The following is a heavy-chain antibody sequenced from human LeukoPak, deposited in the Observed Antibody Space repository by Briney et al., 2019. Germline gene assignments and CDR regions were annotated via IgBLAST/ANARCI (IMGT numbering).Heavy chain of an antibody. CDR2: ISSSRSTT. CDR1: GFTFSRYS. Sequence: GGSLRLSCAASGFTFSRYSMTWVRQAPGEGLEWISFISSSRSTTYYADSVKGRCTISRDNGKNSMYLQMHSLRAEDTAVYYCVRAEVGTTLKYYYYYMDVWGKGTTVTVSS. CDR3: VRAEVGTTLKYYYYYMDV. J-gene: IGHJ6*03. V-gene: IGHV3-48*01. D-gene: IGHD1-26*01.